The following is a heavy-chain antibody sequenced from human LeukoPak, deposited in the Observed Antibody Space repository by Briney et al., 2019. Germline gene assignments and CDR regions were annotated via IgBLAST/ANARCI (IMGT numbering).Heavy chain of an antibody. CDR2: INDSGST. CDR1: GGSFSGCY. J-gene: IGHJ4*02. CDR3: ARQPGYTIDY. Sequence: PSETLSLTCAVYGGSFSGCYWSWIRQPPGKGLEWIGEINDSGSTDYNPSLKSRVTISVDTSKNQFSLKLSSVTAADTAVYYCARQPGYTIDYWGQGTLVTVSS. D-gene: IGHD5-18*01. V-gene: IGHV4-34*01.